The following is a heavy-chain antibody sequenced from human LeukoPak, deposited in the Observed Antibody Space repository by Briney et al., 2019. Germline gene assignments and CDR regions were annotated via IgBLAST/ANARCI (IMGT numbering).Heavy chain of an antibody. J-gene: IGHJ2*01. V-gene: IGHV4-59*08. CDR3: ARREDFWYFDL. CDR2: IYYTGST. CDR1: GGSISTYY. Sequence: PSETLSLTCTISGGSISTYYWSWIRQPPGKGLEWIGYIYYTGSTNYNPSLKSRVTFSVDTSKSHFSLKLISVTAADTAVYYCARREDFWYFDLWGRGTLVTVSS.